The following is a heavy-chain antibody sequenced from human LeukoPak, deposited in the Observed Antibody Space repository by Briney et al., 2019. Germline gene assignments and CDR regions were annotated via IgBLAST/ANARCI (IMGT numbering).Heavy chain of an antibody. V-gene: IGHV4-4*02. D-gene: IGHD3-9*01. CDR2: IYHSGST. CDR1: GGSISSSNW. CDR3: ARFEGHYDILTGYYEDNWFDP. Sequence: PSGTLSLTCAVSGGSISSSNWWSWVRQPPGKGLEWIGEIYHSGSTNYNPSLKSRVTISVDKSKNQFSLKLSSVTAADTAVYYCARFEGHYDILTGYYEDNWFDPWGQGTLVTVSS. J-gene: IGHJ5*02.